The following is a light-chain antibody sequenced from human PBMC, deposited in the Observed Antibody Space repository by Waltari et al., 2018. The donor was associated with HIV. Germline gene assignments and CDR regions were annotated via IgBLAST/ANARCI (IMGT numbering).Light chain of an antibody. J-gene: IGLJ1*01. CDR2: DVS. CDR1: SGDVGGYDY. CDR3: SSYTSSSTRV. V-gene: IGLV2-14*03. Sequence: QSALTQPASVSGSPGQSITISCTGTSGDVGGYDYVSWYQQHPGKAPKLMIYDVSNRPSGVSNRFSGSKSRNTASLIISGLQAEDEADYYCSSYTSSSTRVFGTGTAVTVV.